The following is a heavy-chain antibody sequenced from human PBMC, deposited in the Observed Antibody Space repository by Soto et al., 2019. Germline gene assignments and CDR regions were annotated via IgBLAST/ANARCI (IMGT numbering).Heavy chain of an antibody. CDR1: GYSFTSYW. J-gene: IGHJ4*02. V-gene: IGHV5-51*01. Sequence: GESLKISCKGSGYSFTSYWIGWVRQMPGKGLEWMGIIYPGDSDTRYSPSFQGQVTISADKSISTAYLQWSSLKASDTAMYYCARHEGYCSSTSCYTLDYWGQGTLVTVSS. CDR3: ARHEGYCSSTSCYTLDY. CDR2: IYPGDSDT. D-gene: IGHD2-2*02.